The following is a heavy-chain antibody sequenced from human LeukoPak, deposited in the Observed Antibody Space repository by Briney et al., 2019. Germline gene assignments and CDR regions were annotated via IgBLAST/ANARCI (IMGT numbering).Heavy chain of an antibody. Sequence: GGSLRLSCAASGFTFDDYAMHWVRQAPGKGLEWVSGISWNSGSIGYADSVKGRFTISRDNAKNSLYLQMNSLRAEDTALYYCAKDIAYSSGWSDYFDYWGQGTLVTVSS. CDR1: GFTFDDYA. D-gene: IGHD6-19*01. CDR2: ISWNSGSI. CDR3: AKDIAYSSGWSDYFDY. V-gene: IGHV3-9*01. J-gene: IGHJ4*02.